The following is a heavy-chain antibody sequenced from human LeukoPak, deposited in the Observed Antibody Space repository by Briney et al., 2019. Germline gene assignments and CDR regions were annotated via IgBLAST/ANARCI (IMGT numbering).Heavy chain of an antibody. D-gene: IGHD5-12*01. CDR2: ISAYNGNT. CDR1: GYTFTSYG. Sequence: ASVKVSCKASGYTFTSYGISWVRQAPGQGLEWMGWISAYNGNTNYAQKLQGRVTMTTDTSTSTAYMELRRLRSDDTAVYYCARDGVYSGYDDDAFDIWGQGTMVTVSS. V-gene: IGHV1-18*01. J-gene: IGHJ3*02. CDR3: ARDGVYSGYDDDAFDI.